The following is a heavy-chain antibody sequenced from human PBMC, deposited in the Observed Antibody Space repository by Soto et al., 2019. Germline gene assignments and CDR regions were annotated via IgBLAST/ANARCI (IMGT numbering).Heavy chain of an antibody. CDR3: AASHEPPLGAFYI. V-gene: IGHV1-2*04. CDR1: GYTFTGYY. D-gene: IGHD3-10*01. CDR2: INPNSGGT. Sequence: ASVEVSCKASGYTFTGYYMHWVRQAPGQGLEWMGWINPNSGGTNYAQKFQGWVTMTRDTSISTAYMELSRLRSDYTAVYYCAASHEPPLGAFYIWGQGTMVTVSS. J-gene: IGHJ3*02.